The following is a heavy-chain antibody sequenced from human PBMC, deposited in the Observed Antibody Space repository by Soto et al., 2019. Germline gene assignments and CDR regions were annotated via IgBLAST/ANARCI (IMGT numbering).Heavy chain of an antibody. D-gene: IGHD3-9*01. J-gene: IGHJ6*02. CDR2: IWYDGSNK. CDR1: GFTFRSYC. V-gene: IGHV3-33*01. Sequence: GGSQRLSCAASGFTFRSYCMHWVRQAPGKGLEWVAVIWYDGSNKYYADSVKGRFTISRDNSKNTLYLQMNSLRAEDTAVYYCARDELNILTGPHSSYYYYGMDVWGQGTTVTVSS. CDR3: ARDELNILTGPHSSYYYYGMDV.